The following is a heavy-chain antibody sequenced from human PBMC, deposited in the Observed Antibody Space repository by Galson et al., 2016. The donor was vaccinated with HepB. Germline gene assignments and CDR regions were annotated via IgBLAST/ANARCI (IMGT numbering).Heavy chain of an antibody. V-gene: IGHV1-46*01. CDR3: ARDNGYSYGYWDY. D-gene: IGHD5-18*01. CDR2: INPSSGGNA. CDR1: GYTFINYF. Sequence: SVKVSCKASGYTFINYFLHWVRQAPGQGPEWMGIINPSSGGNANFAQKFQGRVSMTSDRSTSTVYMELSSLRSEETAVYYCARDNGYSYGYWDYWGQGTLVTVSS. J-gene: IGHJ4*02.